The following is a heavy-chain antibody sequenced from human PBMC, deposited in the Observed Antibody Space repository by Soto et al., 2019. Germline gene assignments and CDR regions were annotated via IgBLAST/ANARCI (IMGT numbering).Heavy chain of an antibody. CDR1: GGSISSYY. Sequence: PSETLSLTCTVSGGSISSYYWSWIRQPPGKGLEWIGYIYYSGSTNYNPSLKSRVTISVDTSKNQLSLKLSSVTAADTAVYYCARHPYNDYGDYGDSPRYYYYYGMDVWGQGTTVTVSS. CDR3: ARHPYNDYGDYGDSPRYYYYYGMDV. CDR2: IYYSGST. J-gene: IGHJ6*02. D-gene: IGHD4-17*01. V-gene: IGHV4-59*08.